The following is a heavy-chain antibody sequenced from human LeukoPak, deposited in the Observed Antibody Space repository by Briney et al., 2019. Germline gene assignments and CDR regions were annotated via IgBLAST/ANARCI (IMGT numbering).Heavy chain of an antibody. D-gene: IGHD3-10*01. CDR1: GGSISTYY. Sequence: SETLSLTCTVSGGSISTYYWSWIRQPPGKGLEYIGYIYYSGITNYNPSLKSRVTISVDTSKSQFSLKLSSVTAADTAVYYCASYSGSGSPFDYWGQGTLVTVSS. J-gene: IGHJ4*02. CDR3: ASYSGSGSPFDY. CDR2: IYYSGIT. V-gene: IGHV4-59*12.